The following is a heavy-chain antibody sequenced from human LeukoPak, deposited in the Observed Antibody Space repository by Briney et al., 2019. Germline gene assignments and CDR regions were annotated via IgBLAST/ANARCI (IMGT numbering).Heavy chain of an antibody. CDR2: ISHIGST. Sequence: PSETLSLTCSVSGYSINNGYNWGWVRQPPGKGLECIGSISHIGSTYYNPSLESRVTISLDTSKNQFSLELSSVTAADTAVYYCATTYINFNNYFDPWGQGTLVTVSS. J-gene: IGHJ5*02. CDR3: ATTYINFNNYFDP. D-gene: IGHD4-11*01. CDR1: GYSINNGYN. V-gene: IGHV4-38-2*02.